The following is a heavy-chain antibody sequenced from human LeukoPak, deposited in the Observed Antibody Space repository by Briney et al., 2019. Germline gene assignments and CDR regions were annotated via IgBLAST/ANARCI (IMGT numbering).Heavy chain of an antibody. J-gene: IGHJ4*02. CDR2: ISSNGGGT. V-gene: IGHV3-64*01. CDR1: GFTFSSYA. CDR3: ARGTYYDFWSGHYYFDY. Sequence: GGSLRLSCAASGFTFSSYAVHWVRQAPGKGLEYVSAISSNGGGTYYANSVKGRFTISRDNSKNTLYLQMGSLRAEDMAVYYCARGTYYDFWSGHYYFDYWGQGTLVTVSS. D-gene: IGHD3-3*01.